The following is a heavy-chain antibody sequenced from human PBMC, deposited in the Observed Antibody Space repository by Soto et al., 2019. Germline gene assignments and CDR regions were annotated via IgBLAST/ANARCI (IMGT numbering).Heavy chain of an antibody. Sequence: ASVKVSCKASGYTFTGYYMHWVRQAPGQGLEWMGWINPNSGGTNYAQKFQGWVTMTRDTSISTAYMELSRLRSDDTAVYYCARDSVDPPNDTLTGSTKGAFDYWGQGTLVTVSS. J-gene: IGHJ4*02. CDR2: INPNSGGT. V-gene: IGHV1-2*04. D-gene: IGHD3-9*01. CDR3: ARDSVDPPNDTLTGSTKGAFDY. CDR1: GYTFTGYY.